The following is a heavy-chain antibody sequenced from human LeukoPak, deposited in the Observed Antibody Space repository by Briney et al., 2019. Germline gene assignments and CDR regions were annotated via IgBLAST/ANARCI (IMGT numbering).Heavy chain of an antibody. CDR2: ISYDGSNK. J-gene: IGHJ4*02. Sequence: GGSLRLSCAASGFTFSSYGMHWVRQAPGKGLEWVAVISYDGSNKYYADSVKGRFTISRDNSKNTLYLQMNSLRTEDTAVYYCARDYVRTFDYWGQGTLVTVSS. D-gene: IGHD2/OR15-2a*01. CDR1: GFTFSSYG. V-gene: IGHV3-30*03. CDR3: ARDYVRTFDY.